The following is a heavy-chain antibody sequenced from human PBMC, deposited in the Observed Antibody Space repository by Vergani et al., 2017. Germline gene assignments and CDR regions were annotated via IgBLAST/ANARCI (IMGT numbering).Heavy chain of an antibody. V-gene: IGHV4-39*01. Sequence: QVQLQESGPGLVKSSETLPLTCTVSGGFISSSSYYWGCIRQPPGKGLEWIGSINYSRSTDYNPSLKSRVTISVDTSKNQFSLKLSAVAAADPAVYFCARQXPGSGWSPGDFDDWGQGILVTVSS. CDR2: INYSRST. D-gene: IGHD6-19*01. CDR3: ARQXPGSGWSPGDFDD. J-gene: IGHJ4*02. CDR1: GGFISSSSYY.